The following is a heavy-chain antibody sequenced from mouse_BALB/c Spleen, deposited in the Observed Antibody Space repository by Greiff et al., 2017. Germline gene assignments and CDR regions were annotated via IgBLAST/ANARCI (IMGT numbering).Heavy chain of an antibody. V-gene: IGHV6-6*02. J-gene: IGHJ4*01. CDR3: TTGTGAMDY. Sequence: EVKLVESGGGLVQPGGSMKLSCAASGFTFSDAWMDWVRQSPEKGLEWVAEIRLKSNNYATHYAESVKGRFTISRDDSKSSVYLQMNNLRAEDTGIYYCTTGTGAMDYWGQGTSVTVSS. D-gene: IGHD2-14*01. CDR2: IRLKSNNYAT. CDR1: GFTFSDAW.